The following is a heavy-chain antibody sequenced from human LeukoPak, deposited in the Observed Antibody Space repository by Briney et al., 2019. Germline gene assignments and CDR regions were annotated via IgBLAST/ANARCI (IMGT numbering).Heavy chain of an antibody. J-gene: IGHJ5*02. D-gene: IGHD6-13*01. Sequence: GGSLRLSCAASTFTFSSYTMNLVRQAPGKGLEWVSSISTGSSYIYYADSVKGRFTISRDNAQNSLYLQMNSLRAEDTAVYYCARVSTIAARGWLDPWGQGNLVTVCS. CDR1: TFTFSSYT. CDR3: ARVSTIAARGWLDP. V-gene: IGHV3-21*01. CDR2: ISTGSSYI.